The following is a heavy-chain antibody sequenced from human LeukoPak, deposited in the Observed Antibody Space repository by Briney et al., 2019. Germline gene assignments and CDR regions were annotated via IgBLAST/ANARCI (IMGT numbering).Heavy chain of an antibody. Sequence: PSETLSLTCTVSGGSISSSSYYWSWIRQPPGKGLEWIGYIYYSGSTNYNPSLKSRVTLSVDTSKNQFSLRLSSVTAADTAVYYCARGVKIEYSSSSRNWYFDLWGRGTLVTVSS. CDR3: ARGVKIEYSSSSRNWYFDL. V-gene: IGHV4-61*05. J-gene: IGHJ2*01. CDR2: IYYSGST. CDR1: GGSISSSSYY. D-gene: IGHD6-6*01.